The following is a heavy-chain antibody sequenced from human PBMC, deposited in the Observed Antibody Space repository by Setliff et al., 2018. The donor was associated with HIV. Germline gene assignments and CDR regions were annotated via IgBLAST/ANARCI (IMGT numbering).Heavy chain of an antibody. V-gene: IGHV1-46*01. CDR2: THPSGGSP. J-gene: IGHJ5*02. CDR3: ARARLQGIVTAVGPRDNCLDP. Sequence: ASVKVSCKASGYSFTRYYMHWVRQAPGQGLEWMGITHPSGGSPNYAQKFQGRVTMTRDMSTSTVYMELSSLRSEDTAVYYCARARLQGIVTAVGPRDNCLDPWGQGTRVTVSS. CDR1: GYSFTRYY. D-gene: IGHD1-26*01.